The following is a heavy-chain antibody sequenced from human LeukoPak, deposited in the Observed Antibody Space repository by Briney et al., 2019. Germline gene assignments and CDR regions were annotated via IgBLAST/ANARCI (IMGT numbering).Heavy chain of an antibody. CDR1: GGSISSYY. D-gene: IGHD5-18*01. J-gene: IGHJ4*02. CDR3: ARGRLDSYGHLFDY. Sequence: SETLSLTCTVSGGSISSYYWSWIRQPPGKGLEWIGYIYYSGSTNYNPSLKSRVTISVDTSKNQFSLKLSSVTAADTAVYYCARGRLDSYGHLFDYWGQGTLVTVSS. V-gene: IGHV4-59*12. CDR2: IYYSGST.